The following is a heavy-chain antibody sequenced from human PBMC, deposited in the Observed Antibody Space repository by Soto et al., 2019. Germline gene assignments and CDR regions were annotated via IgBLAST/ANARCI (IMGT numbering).Heavy chain of an antibody. J-gene: IGHJ4*02. CDR2: ISYDGSNT. CDR3: AKEGGLSGSYYISSSYYFDY. Sequence: PGGSLRLSCVASGFTFSSYGMHWVRQAPGKGLEWVAIISYDGSNTYYADSVKGRFTISRGNSKNTLYLQMNSLRAEDTSVYYCAKEGGLSGSYYISSSYYFDYWGQET. CDR1: GFTFSSYG. V-gene: IGHV3-30*18. D-gene: IGHD1-26*01.